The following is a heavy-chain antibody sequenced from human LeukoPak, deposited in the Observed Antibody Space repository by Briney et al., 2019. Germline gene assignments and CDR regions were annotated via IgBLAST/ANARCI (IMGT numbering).Heavy chain of an antibody. V-gene: IGHV1-46*01. Sequence: ASVKVSCKASGYTFTSYYMHWVRQALGQGLEWMGIINPSGGSTSYAQKLQGRVTMTEDTSTDTAYMELSSLRSEDTAVYYCALHHTYGPLFDYWGQGTLVTVSS. D-gene: IGHD5-18*01. CDR1: GYTFTSYY. J-gene: IGHJ4*02. CDR2: INPSGGST. CDR3: ALHHTYGPLFDY.